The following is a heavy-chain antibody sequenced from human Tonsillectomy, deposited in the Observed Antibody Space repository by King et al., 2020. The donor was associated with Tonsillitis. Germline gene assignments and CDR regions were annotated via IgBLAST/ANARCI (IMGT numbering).Heavy chain of an antibody. CDR3: ARASSYYYDTSGYYPDFDY. CDR1: GFTFSNYW. J-gene: IGHJ4*02. Sequence: QLVQSGGGLVQPGGSLRLSCAASGFTFSNYWMIWVRQAPGEGLEWVANIKQDGSEKYYVDSVKGRFTISRDNAKNSLFLQINSLRVEDTAVYYCARASSYYYDTSGYYPDFDYWGQGTLVTVSS. CDR2: IKQDGSEK. D-gene: IGHD3-22*01. V-gene: IGHV3-7*01.